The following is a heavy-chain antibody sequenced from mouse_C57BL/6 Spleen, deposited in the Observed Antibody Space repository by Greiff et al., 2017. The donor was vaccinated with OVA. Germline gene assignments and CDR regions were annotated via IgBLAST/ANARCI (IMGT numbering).Heavy chain of an antibody. D-gene: IGHD2-1*01. Sequence: QVQLQQPGAELVRPGSSVKLSCKASGYTFTSYWMHWVKQRPIQGLEWIGNIDPSDSETHYNQKFKDKATLTVDKSSSTAYMPLSSLTSEDSAVYYCASQLLNYAMDYWGQGTSVTVSS. CDR3: ASQLLNYAMDY. CDR1: GYTFTSYW. V-gene: IGHV1-52*01. CDR2: IDPSDSET. J-gene: IGHJ4*01.